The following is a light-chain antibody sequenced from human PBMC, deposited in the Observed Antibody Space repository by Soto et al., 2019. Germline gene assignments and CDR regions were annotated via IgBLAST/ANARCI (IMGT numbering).Light chain of an antibody. V-gene: IGKV1-39*01. CDR2: AAS. CDR3: HQSSSTPGT. CDR1: QSISSY. Sequence: DIQMTQSPSSLSASVGDRVTITCRASQSISSYLNWYQQKPGKAPKLLIYAASSLQSGVPSRFSGSGSGTDFTLTISSLQPEDFATYYCHQSSSTPGTFGQGTKVDIK. J-gene: IGKJ1*01.